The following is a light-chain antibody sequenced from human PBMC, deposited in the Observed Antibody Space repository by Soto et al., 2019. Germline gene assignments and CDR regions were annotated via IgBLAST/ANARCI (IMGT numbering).Light chain of an antibody. J-gene: IGLJ1*01. Sequence: QSALTNAPPASGSPGQSVTISSPGTSGDIGGYNYVSWYQQHPGKAPKLMIYEVTKRPSGVPDRFSGSKSGNTASLTVSGLQADDEADYYCSSYSGSNNFGVFGTGTKVTVL. V-gene: IGLV2-8*01. CDR1: SGDIGGYNY. CDR3: SSYSGSNNFGV. CDR2: EVT.